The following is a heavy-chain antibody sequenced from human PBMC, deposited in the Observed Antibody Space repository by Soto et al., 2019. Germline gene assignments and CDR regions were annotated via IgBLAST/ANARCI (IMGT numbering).Heavy chain of an antibody. CDR3: ARGRYGDY. Sequence: QVHLVQSGAEVKKPGATVKVSCKGSGYTFTSYGITWVRQAPGQGLEWMGWISAHNGNTDYAQRLQGRVTVTRDTSTSTAYMELRSLRSDDTAVYYCARGRYGDYWGQGALVTVSS. CDR2: ISAHNGNT. J-gene: IGHJ4*02. CDR1: GYTFTSYG. D-gene: IGHD1-1*01. V-gene: IGHV1-18*01.